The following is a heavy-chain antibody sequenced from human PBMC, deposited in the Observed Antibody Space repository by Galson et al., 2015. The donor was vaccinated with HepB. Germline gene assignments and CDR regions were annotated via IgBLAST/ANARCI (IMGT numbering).Heavy chain of an antibody. V-gene: IGHV3-15*01. CDR1: GFTFSNAW. J-gene: IGHJ4*02. CDR3: TTPGPGNYYGSGSYYKD. CDR2: IKSKTDGGTT. Sequence: SLRLSCAASGFTFSNAWMSWVRQAPGKGLEWVGRIKSKTDGGTTDYAAPVKGRFTISRDDSKNTLYLQMNSLKTEDTAVYYCTTPGPGNYYGSGSYYKDWGQGTLVTVSS. D-gene: IGHD3-10*01.